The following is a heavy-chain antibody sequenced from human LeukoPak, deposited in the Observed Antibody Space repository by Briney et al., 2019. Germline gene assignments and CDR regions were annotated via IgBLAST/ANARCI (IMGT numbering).Heavy chain of an antibody. V-gene: IGHV1-69*13. D-gene: IGHD3-10*01. J-gene: IGHJ4*02. CDR1: GGTFSSYA. CDR2: IIPIFGTA. Sequence: SVKVSCKASGGTFSSYAISWVRQAPGQGLEWMGGIIPIFGTANYAQKFQGRVTITADESTSTAYMELSSLRSEDTAVYYCARVGVYYGSGSYGYYFDYWGQGTLVTVSS. CDR3: ARVGVYYGSGSYGYYFDY.